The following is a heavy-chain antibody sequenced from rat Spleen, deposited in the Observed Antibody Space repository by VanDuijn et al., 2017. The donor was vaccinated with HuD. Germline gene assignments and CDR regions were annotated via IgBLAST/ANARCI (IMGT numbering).Heavy chain of an antibody. CDR3: ARWWGGNYGYFDY. CDR1: GYSITGNY. V-gene: IGHV3-1*01. CDR2: ISYSGYT. D-gene: IGHD1-3*01. Sequence: EVQLQESGPGLVKPSQSLSLTCSVTGYSITGNYWGWIRKFPGSKMEWMGYISYSGYTSYNPSLKSRISITRDTSKNQFFLQLKSVITEDTATYYCARWWGGNYGYFDYWGQGVMVTVSS. J-gene: IGHJ2*01.